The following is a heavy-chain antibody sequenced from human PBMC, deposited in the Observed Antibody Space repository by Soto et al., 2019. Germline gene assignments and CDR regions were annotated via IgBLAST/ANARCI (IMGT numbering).Heavy chain of an antibody. CDR1: GFSITSSGVT. J-gene: IGHJ4*02. V-gene: IGHV2-5*01. D-gene: IGHD5-18*01. CDR2: IDWNDDK. Sequence: SGPTLVNPTQTLTLTCTFSGFSITSSGVTVGWIRQPPGKALEWLALIDWNDDKRYSPSLKSRLTITKDTSKNQVVLTMTNMGPVDTATYFCAHRGYSYGLGAFDSWGQGTLVTVSS. CDR3: AHRGYSYGLGAFDS.